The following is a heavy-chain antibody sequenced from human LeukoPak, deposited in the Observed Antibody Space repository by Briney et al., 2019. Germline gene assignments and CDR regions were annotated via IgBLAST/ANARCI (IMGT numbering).Heavy chain of an antibody. D-gene: IGHD4-23*01. CDR2: ISGSGSTI. J-gene: IGHJ4*02. Sequence: GGSLRLSCAASGFSFSDYYVSWIRQAPGKGLEWVSYISGSGSTIYYADSVKGRFTISRDNAKNSLYLQMNSLRAEDTAVYYCARYYIGNRNDYWGQGTLVTVSS. CDR3: ARYYIGNRNDY. V-gene: IGHV3-11*01. CDR1: GFSFSDYY.